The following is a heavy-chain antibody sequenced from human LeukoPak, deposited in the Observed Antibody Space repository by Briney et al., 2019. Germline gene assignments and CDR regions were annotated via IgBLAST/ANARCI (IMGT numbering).Heavy chain of an antibody. CDR2: INPNSGGT. V-gene: IGHV1-2*02. J-gene: IGHJ4*02. Sequence: ASVKVSCKASGYTFSDFYIHWVRQAPGQGLEWMGWINPNSGGTNYAQKFQGRVTMTRDTSISTAYMELSRLRSDDTAVYYCARGQKQWLVAGHIDYWGQGTLVTVSS. CDR1: GYTFSDFY. D-gene: IGHD6-19*01. CDR3: ARGQKQWLVAGHIDY.